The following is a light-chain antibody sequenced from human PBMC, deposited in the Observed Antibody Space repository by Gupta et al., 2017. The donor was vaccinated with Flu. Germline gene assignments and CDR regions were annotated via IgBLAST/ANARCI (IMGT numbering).Light chain of an antibody. V-gene: IGKV3-11*01. CDR3: QQRSNWLT. Sequence: PGERAILSCRASQSVSSYLAWYQQRPGQAPRLLIYDASNRATGIPARFSGSGSGTDFTLTISSLEPEDSAVYYCQQRSNWLTFGGGTKV. J-gene: IGKJ4*01. CDR2: DAS. CDR1: QSVSSY.